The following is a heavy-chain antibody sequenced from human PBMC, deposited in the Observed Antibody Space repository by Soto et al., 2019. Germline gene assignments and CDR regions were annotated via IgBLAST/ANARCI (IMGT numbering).Heavy chain of an antibody. Sequence: GASVKVSCKASGYTFTSYDINWVRQATGQGLEWMGWMNPNSGNTGYAQKFQGRVTMTRNTSISTAYMELSSLRSEDTAVYYCARVHIAAANDAFDIWGQGTMVTVSS. CDR3: ARVHIAAANDAFDI. CDR2: MNPNSGNT. CDR1: GYTFTSYD. D-gene: IGHD6-13*01. V-gene: IGHV1-8*01. J-gene: IGHJ3*02.